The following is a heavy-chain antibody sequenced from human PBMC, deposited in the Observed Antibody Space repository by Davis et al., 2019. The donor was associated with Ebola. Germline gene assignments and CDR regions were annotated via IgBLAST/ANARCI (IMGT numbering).Heavy chain of an antibody. V-gene: IGHV3-74*01. CDR1: GFTFSSHW. CDR2: INGDGSTT. Sequence: GESLKISCAASGFTFSSHWIHWVRQAPGKGLVWVSRINGDGSTTGYADSVKGRFTTSRDNAKNTLYLQMNSLRAEDTAVYYCTRDFDYGGGYWGQGTLVTVSS. J-gene: IGHJ4*02. CDR3: TRDFDYGGGY. D-gene: IGHD4-17*01.